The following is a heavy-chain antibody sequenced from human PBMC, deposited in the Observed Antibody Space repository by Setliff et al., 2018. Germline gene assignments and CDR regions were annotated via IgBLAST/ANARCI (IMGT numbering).Heavy chain of an antibody. CDR2: MNPNSGNT. CDR1: GYTFTSYD. J-gene: IGHJ4*02. Sequence: ASVKVSCKASGYTFTSYDINWVRQATGQGLEWMGWMNPNSGNTGYAQKFQGRVTMTRNTSISTAYMELSSLRSDDTAVYYCARGRDPAYYYDSGGYYWDYWGQGTLVTVSS. CDR3: ARGRDPAYYYDSGGYYWDY. V-gene: IGHV1-8*01. D-gene: IGHD3-22*01.